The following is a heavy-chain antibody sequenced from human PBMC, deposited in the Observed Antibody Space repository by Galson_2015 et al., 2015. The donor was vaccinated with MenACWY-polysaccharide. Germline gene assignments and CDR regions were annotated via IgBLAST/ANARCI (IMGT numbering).Heavy chain of an antibody. CDR3: ARGLYGQYFQH. CDR1: GGSISSYY. CDR2: IYYSGST. Sequence: ETLSLTCTVSGGSISSYYWSWIRQPPGKGLEWIGYIYYSGSTNYNPSLKSRVTISVDTSKNQFSLKLSSVTAADTAVYYCARGLYGQYFQHWGQGTLVTVSS. V-gene: IGHV4-59*01. D-gene: IGHD4-17*01. J-gene: IGHJ1*01.